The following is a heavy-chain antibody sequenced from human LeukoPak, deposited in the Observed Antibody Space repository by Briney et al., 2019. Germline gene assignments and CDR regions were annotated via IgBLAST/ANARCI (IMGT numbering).Heavy chain of an antibody. CDR3: ATDCSSTSCYGFVDY. CDR1: GYTLTELS. V-gene: IGHV1-24*01. CDR2: FDPEDGET. D-gene: IGHD2-2*01. Sequence: ASVKVSCKVSGYTLTELSMHWVRQAPGKGLEWMGGFDPEDGETIYAQKFQGRVTMTEDTSTDTAYMELSSLRSEDTAVYYCATDCSSTSCYGFVDYWGPGTLVAVSS. J-gene: IGHJ4*02.